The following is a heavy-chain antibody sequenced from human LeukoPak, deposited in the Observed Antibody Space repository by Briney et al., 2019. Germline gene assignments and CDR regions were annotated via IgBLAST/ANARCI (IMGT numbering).Heavy chain of an antibody. CDR2: FDPEDGET. Sequence: ASVKVSCKVSGYTLTELSMHWVRQAPGKGLEWMGDFDPEDGETIYAQKFQGRVTMTEDTSTDTAYMELSSLRSEDTAVYYCATESYSGSYLYAFDIWGQGTMVTVSS. CDR1: GYTLTELS. V-gene: IGHV1-24*01. J-gene: IGHJ3*02. CDR3: ATESYSGSYLYAFDI. D-gene: IGHD1-26*01.